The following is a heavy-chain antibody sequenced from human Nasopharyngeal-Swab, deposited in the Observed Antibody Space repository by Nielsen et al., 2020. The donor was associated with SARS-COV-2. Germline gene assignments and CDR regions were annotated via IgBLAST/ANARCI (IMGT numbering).Heavy chain of an antibody. CDR3: ASWPLYYDSSGYYS. J-gene: IGHJ4*02. V-gene: IGHV4-34*01. D-gene: IGHD3-22*01. CDR2: INHSGST. CDR1: GGSFSGYY. Sequence: SETLSLTCAVYGGSFSGYYWSWIRQPPGKGLEWIGEINHSGSTNYNPSRKSRVTISVDTSKNQFSLKLSSVTAADTAVYYCASWPLYYDSSGYYSWGQGTLVTVSS.